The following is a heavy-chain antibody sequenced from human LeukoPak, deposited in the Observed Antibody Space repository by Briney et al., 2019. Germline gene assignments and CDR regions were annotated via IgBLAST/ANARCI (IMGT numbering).Heavy chain of an antibody. D-gene: IGHD4-17*01. CDR3: GKDPNGDYIGAFDF. J-gene: IGHJ3*01. CDR2: INVDGGHI. Sequence: GGSLRLSCAASRFAFHNYAMTWIRQAPERGLEWVSSINVDGGHIKYTDSAKGRFTISRDNSKGTLYLQMDSLRVEDTAVYYCGKDPNGDYIGAFDFWGQGTMVTVSS. V-gene: IGHV3-23*01. CDR1: RFAFHNYA.